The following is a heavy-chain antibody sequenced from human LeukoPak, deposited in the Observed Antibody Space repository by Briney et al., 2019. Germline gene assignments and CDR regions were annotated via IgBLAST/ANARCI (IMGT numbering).Heavy chain of an antibody. V-gene: IGHV4-39*07. Sequence: SETLSLTCTVSGGSISSSSYYWGWIRQPPGKGLEWIGEINHSGSTNYNPSLKSRVTISVDTSKNQFSLKLSSVTAADTAVYYCARGGITMVRGGIDYWGQGTLVTVSS. D-gene: IGHD3-10*01. CDR2: INHSGST. J-gene: IGHJ4*02. CDR3: ARGGITMVRGGIDY. CDR1: GGSISSSSYY.